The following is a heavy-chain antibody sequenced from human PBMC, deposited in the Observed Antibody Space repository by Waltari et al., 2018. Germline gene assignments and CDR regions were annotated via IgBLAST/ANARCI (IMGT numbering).Heavy chain of an antibody. CDR1: GGSISSSSYY. CDR3: ASATDYGDHNWFDP. J-gene: IGHJ5*02. CDR2: SYYSGST. D-gene: IGHD4-17*01. V-gene: IGHV4-39*01. Sequence: QLQLQESGPGLVKPSETLSLTCTVSGGSISSSSYYWGWIRQPPGKGLEWIGSSYYSGSTYYNPSLKSRVTISVDTSKNQFSLKLSSVTAADTAVYYCASATDYGDHNWFDPWGQGTLVTVSS.